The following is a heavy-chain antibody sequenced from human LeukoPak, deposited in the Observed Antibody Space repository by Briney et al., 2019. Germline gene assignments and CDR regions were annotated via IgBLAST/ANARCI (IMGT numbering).Heavy chain of an antibody. CDR2: IRYDGSNK. CDR3: AKDAGYSSSWPSSYFDY. V-gene: IGHV3-30*02. J-gene: IGHJ4*02. CDR1: GFTFSSYG. D-gene: IGHD6-13*01. Sequence: SGGSLRLSCAASGFTFSSYGMHWVRQAPGKGLEWVAFIRYDGSNKYYADSVKGRFTISRDNSKNTLYLQMNSLRAEDTAVYYCAKDAGYSSSWPSSYFDYWGQGTLVTVSS.